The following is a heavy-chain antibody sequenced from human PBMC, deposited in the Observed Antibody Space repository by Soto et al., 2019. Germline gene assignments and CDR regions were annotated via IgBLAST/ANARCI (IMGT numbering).Heavy chain of an antibody. V-gene: IGHV3-30*18. CDR3: AKGCSVVDNCFLLVS. CDR1: GISLSSYG. Sequence: QMQLVESGGGVVQPGRSLRLSCAASGISLSSYGMHWVRQAPGKGLEWVAVISNDGSTKYHSDSVKGRFTISRDNSKNTVFLQMNRLRPEDTAVYDCAKGCSVVDNCFLLVSWGQGTLVTVSS. CDR2: ISNDGSTK. J-gene: IGHJ5*02. D-gene: IGHD1-20*01.